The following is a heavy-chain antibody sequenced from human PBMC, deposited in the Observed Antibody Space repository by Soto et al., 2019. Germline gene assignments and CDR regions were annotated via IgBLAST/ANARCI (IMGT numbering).Heavy chain of an antibody. CDR3: ARVSAR. CDR1: GGSLSSGANS. CDR2: IYHSGST. Sequence: SETLSLTCAVSGGSLSSGANSWSWIRQQPGKGLEWIGYIYHSGSTYYNPSLKSRVTISVDRSKNQFSLKLSPVTAANTPLYYCARVSARWAQGTLVTVS. J-gene: IGHJ4*02. V-gene: IGHV4-30-2*01.